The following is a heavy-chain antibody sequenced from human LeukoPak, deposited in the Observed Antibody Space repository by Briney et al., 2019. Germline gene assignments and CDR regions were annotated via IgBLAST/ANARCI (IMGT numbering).Heavy chain of an antibody. CDR2: INHSGST. D-gene: IGHD2-15*01. J-gene: IGHJ6*02. Sequence: ESSETLSLTCTVSGGSISSYYWSWIRQPPGKGLEWIGEINHSGSTNYNPSLKSRVTISVDTSKNQFSLKLSSVTAADTAVYYCARGERCSGGSCYGYYYYYGMDVWGQGTTVTVSS. CDR3: ARGERCSGGSCYGYYYYYGMDV. V-gene: IGHV4-34*01. CDR1: GGSISSYY.